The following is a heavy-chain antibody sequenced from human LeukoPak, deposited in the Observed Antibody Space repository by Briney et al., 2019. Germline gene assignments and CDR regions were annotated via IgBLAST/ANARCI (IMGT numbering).Heavy chain of an antibody. J-gene: IGHJ5*02. V-gene: IGHV3-48*01. D-gene: IGHD3-10*01. CDR1: GFTFSSYS. Sequence: GGSLRLSCAASGFTFSSYSMNWVRQAPGKGLEWVSYISSSSSTIYYADSVKGRFTISRDNAKNSLYLQMNSLRAEDTAVYYCARVRFGESPGFDPWGQGTLVTVSS. CDR2: ISSSSSTI. CDR3: ARVRFGESPGFDP.